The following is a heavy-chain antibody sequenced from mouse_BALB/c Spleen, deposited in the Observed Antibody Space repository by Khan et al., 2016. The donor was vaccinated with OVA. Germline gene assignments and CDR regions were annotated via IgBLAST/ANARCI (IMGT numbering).Heavy chain of an antibody. V-gene: IGHV1S137*01. CDR1: GYTFTDFT. Sequence: QVQLKESGAELVRPGVSVKISCKGSGYTFTDFTMHWVRQSHAMSLEWIGVISTYYGHATYNQKFKDKATMTVDKSSSTAYMELARLTSEDSAILSCTRGGGGNRFAYWGQGTLVTVSA. CDR2: ISTYYGHA. CDR3: TRGGGGNRFAY. J-gene: IGHJ3*01.